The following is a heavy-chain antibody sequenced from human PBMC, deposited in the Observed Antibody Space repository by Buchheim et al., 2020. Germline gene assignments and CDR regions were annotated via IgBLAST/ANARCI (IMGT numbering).Heavy chain of an antibody. J-gene: IGHJ5*02. V-gene: IGHV3-30*04. CDR1: GFTFSSYA. Sequence: QVQLVESGGGVVQPGRSLRLSCAASGFTFSSYAMHWVRQAPGKGLEWVAVISYDGSNKYYADSVKGRFTISRDNSKNTLYLQMNSLRAEDTAVYYCARDPDLEDITGTRSWGQGTL. CDR2: ISYDGSNK. D-gene: IGHD1-20*01. CDR3: ARDPDLEDITGTRS.